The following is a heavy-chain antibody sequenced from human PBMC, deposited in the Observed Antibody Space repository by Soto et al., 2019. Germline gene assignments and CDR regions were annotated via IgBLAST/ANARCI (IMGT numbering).Heavy chain of an antibody. CDR3: AHSFIDTPLGGPSYYYGMDV. D-gene: IGHD2-15*01. Sequence: QITLEESGPTLVKPTQTLTLTCTSSGFSLSTRGVGVGWIRQPPGKALEWLALIYWDADKRYRPSLRSRLTITKETSKNRVVLTMTNMDPVDTATYYCAHSFIDTPLGGPSYYYGMDVWGQGTTVTVSS. J-gene: IGHJ6*02. V-gene: IGHV2-5*02. CDR1: GFSLSTRGVG. CDR2: IYWDADK.